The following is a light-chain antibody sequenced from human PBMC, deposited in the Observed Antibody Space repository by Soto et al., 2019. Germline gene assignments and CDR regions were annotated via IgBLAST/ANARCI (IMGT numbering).Light chain of an antibody. J-gene: IGLJ2*01. V-gene: IGLV2-14*01. CDR2: EVS. CDR3: HSYTTSTTRV. Sequence: QSALTQHASVSGSPGQSITISCTGATSDFSGNYVSWYQLHPGKAPKLILYEVSYRPSGVSSRFSGSKSGSTASLTISGLKAEDEADYYCHSYTTSTTRVFGGGTKVTVL. CDR1: TSDFSGNY.